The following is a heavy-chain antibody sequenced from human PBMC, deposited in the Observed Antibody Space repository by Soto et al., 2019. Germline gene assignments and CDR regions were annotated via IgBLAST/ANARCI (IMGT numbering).Heavy chain of an antibody. CDR3: ARGRDCSGGSCYSGWFDP. Sequence: QVQLVQSGAEVKKPGSSVKFSCKASGGTFSSYTISWVRQAPGQGLEWMGRIIPILGIANYAQQFKGRVTITADKSTSTAYMELSSLRSEDTAAYYCARGRDCSGGSCYSGWFDPWGQGTLVTVSS. J-gene: IGHJ5*02. V-gene: IGHV1-69*02. CDR2: IIPILGIA. CDR1: GGTFSSYT. D-gene: IGHD2-15*01.